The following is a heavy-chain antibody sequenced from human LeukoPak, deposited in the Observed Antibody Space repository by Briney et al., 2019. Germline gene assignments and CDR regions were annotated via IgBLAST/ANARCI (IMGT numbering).Heavy chain of an antibody. CDR3: ARDITMIVVVTSHGAFDI. CDR2: ISAYNGNT. Sequence: EASVKVSCKAPGYTFTSYGISWVRQAPGQGLEWMGWISAYNGNTNYAQKLQGRVTMTTDTSTSTAYMELRSLRSDDTAVYYCARDITMIVVVTSHGAFDIWGQGTMVTVSS. CDR1: GYTFTSYG. J-gene: IGHJ3*02. D-gene: IGHD3-22*01. V-gene: IGHV1-18*01.